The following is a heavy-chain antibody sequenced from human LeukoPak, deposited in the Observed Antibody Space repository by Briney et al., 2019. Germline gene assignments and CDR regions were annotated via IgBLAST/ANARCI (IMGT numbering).Heavy chain of an antibody. Sequence: PSETLSLTCTVSGGSIGSYYWSWMRQPPGKGLEWIGYIYYSGGTNYNTPLESRVTISVDTSKNQFSLKLSSVTAADTAVYYCARMVGLRYFDLWGRGTLVTVSS. D-gene: IGHD1-26*01. V-gene: IGHV4-59*08. CDR1: GGSIGSYY. CDR3: ARMVGLRYFDL. J-gene: IGHJ2*01. CDR2: IYYSGGT.